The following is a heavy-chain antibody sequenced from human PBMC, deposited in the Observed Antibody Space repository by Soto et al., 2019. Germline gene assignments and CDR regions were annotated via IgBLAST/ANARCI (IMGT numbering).Heavy chain of an antibody. D-gene: IGHD3-22*01. CDR2: IYYSGST. CDR1: GGSIRSNSYY. Sequence: QLQLQESGPGLVKPSETLSLTCTVSGGSIRSNSYYWGWIRQPPGKGLEWIGSIYYSGSTYYNPSLKSRVTISVDTSTNQFALKLSSVTAADTAGYYCARAYDSSGFGMDVWGQGTTVTVSS. J-gene: IGHJ6*02. V-gene: IGHV4-39*01. CDR3: ARAYDSSGFGMDV.